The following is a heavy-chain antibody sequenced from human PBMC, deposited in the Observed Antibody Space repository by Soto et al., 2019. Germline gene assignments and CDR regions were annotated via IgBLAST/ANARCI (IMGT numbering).Heavy chain of an antibody. CDR2: IYYSGST. D-gene: IGHD3-3*01. CDR3: ARRRDYDFWSGYYTTDNWFAP. V-gene: IGHV4-31*03. CDR1: GGSISSGGYY. Sequence: PSETLSLTCTVSGGSISSGGYYWSWIRQHPGKGLEWIGYIYYSGSTYYNPSLKSRVTISVDTSKNQFSLKLSSVTAADTAVYYCARRRDYDFWSGYYTTDNWFAPWGQGTLVTVSS. J-gene: IGHJ5*02.